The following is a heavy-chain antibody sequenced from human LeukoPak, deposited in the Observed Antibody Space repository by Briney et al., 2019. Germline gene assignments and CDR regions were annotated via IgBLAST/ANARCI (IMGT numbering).Heavy chain of an antibody. J-gene: IGHJ4*02. CDR2: IKQDGSEK. V-gene: IGHV3-7*01. CDR1: RSTFISYL. CDR3: ARVKGDSPGYYFDY. D-gene: IGHD3-16*01. Sequence: GASLTLSCEASRSTFISYLIHWVRQAPGKGLEWVANIKQDGSEKYYVDPVKGRFTISRDNAKNSLYLQMNSLRAEDTAVYYCARVKGDSPGYYFDYWGQGTLVTVSS.